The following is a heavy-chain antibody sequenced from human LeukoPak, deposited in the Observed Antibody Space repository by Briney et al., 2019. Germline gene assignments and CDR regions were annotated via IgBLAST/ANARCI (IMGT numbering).Heavy chain of an antibody. V-gene: IGHV1-2*02. CDR3: ASGYSYEGYYYYMDV. CDR1: GYTFTSYD. CDR2: INPNSGGT. Sequence: ASVKVSCKASGYTFTSYDINWVRQAPGQGLEWMGWINPNSGGTNYAQKFQGRVTMTRDTSISTAYMELSRLRSDDTAVYYCASGYSYEGYYYYMDVWGKGTTVTVSS. J-gene: IGHJ6*03. D-gene: IGHD5-18*01.